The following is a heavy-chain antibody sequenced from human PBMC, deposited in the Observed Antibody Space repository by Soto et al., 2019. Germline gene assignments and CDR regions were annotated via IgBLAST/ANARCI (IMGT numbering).Heavy chain of an antibody. CDR2: IWYDGSNK. J-gene: IGHJ2*01. Sequence: QVQLVESGGGVVQPGRSLRLSCAASGFTFSSYGMHWVRQAPGKGLEWVAVIWYDGSNKYYADSVKGRFTISRDNSKNTLYLQMNSLRAEDTAVYYCARERYDILTGYRIFDWYFDLWGRGTLVTVSS. V-gene: IGHV3-33*01. D-gene: IGHD3-9*01. CDR1: GFTFSSYG. CDR3: ARERYDILTGYRIFDWYFDL.